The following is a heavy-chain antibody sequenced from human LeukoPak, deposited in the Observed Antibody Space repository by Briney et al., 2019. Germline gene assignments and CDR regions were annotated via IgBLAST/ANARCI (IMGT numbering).Heavy chain of an antibody. CDR3: AKDHYDFWSGYSGPLDY. D-gene: IGHD3-3*01. CDR1: GFTFSNYG. J-gene: IGHJ4*02. Sequence: GGSLRLSCAASGFTFSNYGMHWVRQAPGKGLEWVTFIRYDGSNKYYADSVKGRFTISRDNSKNTLYLRMNSLRVEDTAMYYCAKDHYDFWSGYSGPLDYWGQGTLVTVSS. V-gene: IGHV3-30*02. CDR2: IRYDGSNK.